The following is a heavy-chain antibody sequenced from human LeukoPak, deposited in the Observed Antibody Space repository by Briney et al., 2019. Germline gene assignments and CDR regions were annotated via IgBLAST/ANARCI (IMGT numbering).Heavy chain of an antibody. J-gene: IGHJ4*02. CDR3: ARGETYDSGGYGKFDY. CDR2: VNSDGSST. Sequence: GGSLRLSCAASGFTFSGHWMHWVRQAPGKGLVWVSRVNSDGSSTSYADSVKGRFTISRDNAKNTLYLQMNSLRAEDTAVYYCARGETYDSGGYGKFDYWGQGTLVTVSS. CDR1: GFTFSGHW. D-gene: IGHD3-22*01. V-gene: IGHV3-74*01.